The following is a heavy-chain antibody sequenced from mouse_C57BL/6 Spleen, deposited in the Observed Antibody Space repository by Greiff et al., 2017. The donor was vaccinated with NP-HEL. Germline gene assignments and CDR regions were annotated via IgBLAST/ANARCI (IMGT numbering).Heavy chain of an antibody. D-gene: IGHD1-1*01. V-gene: IGHV1-52*01. J-gene: IGHJ1*03. Sequence: QVQLKQPGAELVRPGSSVKLSCKASGYTFTSYWMHWVKQRPIQGLEWIGNIDPSDSETNYNQKFKDKATLTVDKSSSTAYMQLSSLTSEDSAVYYCASCYYYGSSYPCWYFDVWGTGTTVTVSS. CDR2: IDPSDSET. CDR1: GYTFTSYW. CDR3: ASCYYYGSSYPCWYFDV.